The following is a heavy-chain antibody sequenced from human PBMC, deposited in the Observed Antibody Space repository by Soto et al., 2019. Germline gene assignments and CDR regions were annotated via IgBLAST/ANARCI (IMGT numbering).Heavy chain of an antibody. Sequence: QVQLVQSGAEVKKPGSSVKVSCKASGGTFSSYAISWVRQAPGQGLEWMGGMIPIFGTANYAQKFQGRVTITADESTSTAYMELSSLRSEDTAVYYCARHHRFYYYDSSGYYYYAFDIWGQGTMVTVSS. CDR2: MIPIFGTA. D-gene: IGHD3-22*01. V-gene: IGHV1-69*01. J-gene: IGHJ3*02. CDR1: GGTFSSYA. CDR3: ARHHRFYYYDSSGYYYYAFDI.